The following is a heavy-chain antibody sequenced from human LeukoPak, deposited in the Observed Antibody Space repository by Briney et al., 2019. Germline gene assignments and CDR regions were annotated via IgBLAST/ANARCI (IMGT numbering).Heavy chain of an antibody. V-gene: IGHV1-58*01. CDR2: IVVGSGNT. CDR3: AAGLVIAAAEELDP. J-gene: IGHJ5*02. D-gene: IGHD6-13*01. CDR1: GFTFTSSA. Sequence: SVKVPCKASGFTFTSSAVQWVRQARGQRLEWIGWIVVGSGNTNYAQKFQERVTITRDMSTSTAYMELSSLRSEDTAVYYCAAGLVIAAAEELDPWGQGTLVTVSS.